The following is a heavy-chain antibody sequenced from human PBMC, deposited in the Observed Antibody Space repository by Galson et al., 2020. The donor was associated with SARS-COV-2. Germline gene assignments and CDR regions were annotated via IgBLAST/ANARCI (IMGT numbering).Heavy chain of an antibody. CDR2: IYYSGST. J-gene: IGHJ6*02. V-gene: IGHV4-31*03. D-gene: IGHD3-10*01. Sequence: SETLTLTCTVSGGTISSGGYYWSWIRQHPGKGLEWIGYIYYSGSTYYNPSLKSRVTISVDTTKNQFTLKQSSVTAADTAVYYCARDKEGSGSYWDDYYYGMDVWGQGTTVTVSS. CDR1: GGTISSGGYY. CDR3: ARDKEGSGSYWDDYYYGMDV.